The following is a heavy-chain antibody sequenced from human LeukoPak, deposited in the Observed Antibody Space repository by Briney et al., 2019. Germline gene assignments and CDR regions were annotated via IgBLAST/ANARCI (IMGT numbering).Heavy chain of an antibody. CDR1: GFTFSSYA. CDR3: AREFDTSHIEDY. Sequence: GGSLRLSCAASGFTFSSYAMSWVRQAPGKGLEWVSAISGSGGSTYYADSVKGRFTISRDNSKNTVYVQMKNLRTEDTAVYYCAREFDTSHIEDYWGQGTLVTVSS. V-gene: IGHV3-23*01. D-gene: IGHD2-21*01. CDR2: ISGSGGST. J-gene: IGHJ4*02.